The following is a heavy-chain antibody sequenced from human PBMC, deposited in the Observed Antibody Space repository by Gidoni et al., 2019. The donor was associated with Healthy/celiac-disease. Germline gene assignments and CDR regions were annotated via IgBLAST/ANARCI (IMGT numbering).Heavy chain of an antibody. J-gene: IGHJ3*02. Sequence: EVQLVESGGGVVRPGGSLRLSCAASGFTSDDYGMSWVRQAPGKGLEWVAGINWNGGSTGYADSVKGRFTISRDNAKNSLYLQMNSLRAEDTALYYCATLGYCSGGSCYAAVDAFDIWGQGTMVTVSS. V-gene: IGHV3-20*04. CDR1: GFTSDDYG. D-gene: IGHD2-15*01. CDR2: INWNGGST. CDR3: ATLGYCSGGSCYAAVDAFDI.